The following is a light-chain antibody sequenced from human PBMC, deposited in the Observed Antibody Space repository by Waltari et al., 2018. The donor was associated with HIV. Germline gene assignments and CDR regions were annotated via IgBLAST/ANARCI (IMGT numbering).Light chain of an antibody. V-gene: IGKV2D-29*01. CDR2: EVS. CDR1: QSLLHSDGKTY. Sequence: EIVMPQTPLSLSVTPGQPASISCKSSQSLLHSDGKTYLYWYLQRPGQPPQPLMYEVSTRFAGVPDRFSGSGSGTDFTLRISRVEAEDVGVYYCMQTVQLSWTFGQGTKVQIK. CDR3: MQTVQLSWT. J-gene: IGKJ1*01.